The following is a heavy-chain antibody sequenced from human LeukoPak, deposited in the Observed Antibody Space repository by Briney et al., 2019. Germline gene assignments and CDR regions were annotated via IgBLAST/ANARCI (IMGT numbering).Heavy chain of an antibody. CDR1: GYTFTSYY. J-gene: IGHJ4*02. Sequence: ASVKVSCKASGYTFTSYYMHWVRQAPGQGLEWMGIINPSGGSTSYAQKFQGRVTMTRDMSTSTVYMELSSLRSEDTAVYYCARDASRGSGDSSGYYCYFDYWGQGTLVTVSS. CDR2: INPSGGST. D-gene: IGHD3-22*01. CDR3: ARDASRGSGDSSGYYCYFDY. V-gene: IGHV1-46*01.